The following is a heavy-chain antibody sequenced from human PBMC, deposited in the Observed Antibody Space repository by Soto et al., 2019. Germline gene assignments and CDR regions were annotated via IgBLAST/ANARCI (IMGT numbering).Heavy chain of an antibody. D-gene: IGHD5-18*01. J-gene: IGHJ4*02. CDR1: GYTFTSYA. Sequence: QVQLVQSGAEVKKPGASVKVSCKASGYTFTSYAMHWVRQAPGQRLEWMGWINAGNGNTKYSQKFQGRVTITRDTSASTAYMELSSLRSEDTAVYSCARDPGYRYGYNWGQGTLVTVSS. CDR2: INAGNGNT. V-gene: IGHV1-3*01. CDR3: ARDPGYRYGYN.